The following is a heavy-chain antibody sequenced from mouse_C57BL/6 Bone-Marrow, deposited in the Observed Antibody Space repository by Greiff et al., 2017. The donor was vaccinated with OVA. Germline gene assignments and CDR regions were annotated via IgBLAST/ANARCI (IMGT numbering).Heavy chain of an antibody. D-gene: IGHD2-4*01. CDR3: ARSLDYDGTWFAY. CDR1: GYTFTSYW. J-gene: IGHJ3*01. Sequence: VQLVESGAELVKPGASVKLSCKASGYTFTSYWMHWVKQRPGQGLEWIGMIHPNSGSTNYNEKFKSKATLTVDKSSSTAYMQLSSLTSEDSAVYYCARSLDYDGTWFAYWGQGTLVTVSA. V-gene: IGHV1-64*01. CDR2: IHPNSGST.